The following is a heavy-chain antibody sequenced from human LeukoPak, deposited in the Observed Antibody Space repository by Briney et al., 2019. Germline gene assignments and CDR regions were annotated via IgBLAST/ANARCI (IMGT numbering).Heavy chain of an antibody. CDR3: AKAYGSGNNYYYYMDV. J-gene: IGHJ6*03. D-gene: IGHD3-10*01. V-gene: IGHV3-23*01. CDR1: GFTFDDYG. CDR2: ISGSGGST. Sequence: GGSLRLSCAASGFTFDDYGMSWVRQAPGKGLEWVSAISGSGGSTYYADSVKGRFTISRDNSKNTLYLQMNSLRAEDTAVYYCAKAYGSGNNYYYYMDVWGKGTTVTVSS.